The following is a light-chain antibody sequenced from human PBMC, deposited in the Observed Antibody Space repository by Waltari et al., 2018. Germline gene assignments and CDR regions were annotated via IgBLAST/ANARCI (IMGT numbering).Light chain of an antibody. CDR2: INSDGSH. J-gene: IGLJ3*02. CDR1: SGHSNYA. CDR3: QTWGTGWV. V-gene: IGLV4-69*01. Sequence: QLVLTQSPSASVSLGASVKLTCTLSSGHSNYAIAWHQQQPGKGPRFLMKINSDGSHNKGDGIPDRFSGSTSGAERYLTISSLQSEDEAAYYCQTWGTGWVFGGGTKLTVL.